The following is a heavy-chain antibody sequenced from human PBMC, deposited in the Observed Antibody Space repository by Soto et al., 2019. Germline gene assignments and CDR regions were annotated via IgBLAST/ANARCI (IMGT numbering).Heavy chain of an antibody. CDR3: ARDGYYDSSGYYYADPFDY. CDR1: GGTFSSYA. CDR2: IIPIFGTA. D-gene: IGHD3-22*01. Sequence: GASVKVSCKASGGTFSSYAISWVRQAPGQGLEWMGGIIPIFGTANYAQKFQGRVTITADESTSTAYMELSSLRSEDTAVYYCARDGYYDSSGYYYADPFDYWGQGTLVTVS. V-gene: IGHV1-69*13. J-gene: IGHJ4*02.